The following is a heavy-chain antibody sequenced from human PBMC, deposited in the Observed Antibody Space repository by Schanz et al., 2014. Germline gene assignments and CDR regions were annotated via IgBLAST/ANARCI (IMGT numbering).Heavy chain of an antibody. J-gene: IGHJ2*01. CDR3: ARDTTWRLDL. CDR2: IYYSGNT. V-gene: IGHV4-30-2*06. D-gene: IGHD1-1*01. Sequence: LQLQESGSGLMKPSQTLSLTCAVSGGSISSGGYSWNWIRQSPGKGLEWIGYIYYSGNTYYNPSLKSRVTISRDPSNNQSSLTRTSLTAADTAVYYCARDTTWRLDLWGRGTLVTVSS. CDR1: GGSISSGGYS.